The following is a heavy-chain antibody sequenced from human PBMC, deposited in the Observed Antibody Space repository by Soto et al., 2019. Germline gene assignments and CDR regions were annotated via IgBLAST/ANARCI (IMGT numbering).Heavy chain of an antibody. Sequence: VGSLRLSCAASGFTFSSYSMNWVRQAPGKGLEWVSYISSSSSTIYYADSEKGRFTISRDNAKNSLYLQMNSLRAEDTAVYYCAREGIAVAGTVPTDAFDIRGQGTMVTVSS. CDR1: GFTFSSYS. CDR2: ISSSSSTI. D-gene: IGHD6-19*01. J-gene: IGHJ3*02. CDR3: AREGIAVAGTVPTDAFDI. V-gene: IGHV3-48*01.